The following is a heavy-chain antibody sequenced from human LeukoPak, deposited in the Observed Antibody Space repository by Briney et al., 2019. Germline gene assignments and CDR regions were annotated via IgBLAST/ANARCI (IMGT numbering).Heavy chain of an antibody. CDR1: GFSFSDYA. D-gene: IGHD6-6*01. CDR3: ARNKPITAFFGMDV. J-gene: IGHJ6*02. CDR2: ISYGGTKE. V-gene: IGHV3-30*04. Sequence: GGSLRLSCAASGFSFSDYALHWVRQAPGKGLEWVAVISYGGTKEYYADSVEGRFTISKDNSKNTLYLQMNSLRHEDTAVYYCARNKPITAFFGMDVWGQGTTVIVSS.